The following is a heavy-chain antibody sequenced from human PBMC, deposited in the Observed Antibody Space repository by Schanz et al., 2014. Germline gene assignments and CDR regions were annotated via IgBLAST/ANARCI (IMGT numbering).Heavy chain of an antibody. V-gene: IGHV3-30*09. J-gene: IGHJ4*02. Sequence: VQLVESGGGLVQPGGSLRLSCADSGLTFSNYWMSWVRQAPGKGLEWVAAITYDGSNKYYAGSVKGRFAISRDNSKDTLYLQMNSLRTEDTAVYYCAGDWASGRYYSDYWGQGTLVTVSS. CDR1: GLTFSNYW. D-gene: IGHD1-26*01. CDR2: ITYDGSNK. CDR3: AGDWASGRYYSDY.